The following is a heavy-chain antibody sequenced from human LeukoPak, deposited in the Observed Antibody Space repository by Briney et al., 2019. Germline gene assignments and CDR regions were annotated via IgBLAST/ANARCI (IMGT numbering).Heavy chain of an antibody. CDR1: GFTFSSYA. CDR3: AREYSSSSGRSFDY. Sequence: GGSLRLSCAASGFTFSSYAMHWVRQAPGKGLEWVAVISYGGDDGSNIYYAASVKGRFTISRDNAKNSLFLQMNSLRAEDTAVYYCAREYSSSSGRSFDYWGQGTLVTVSS. D-gene: IGHD6-6*01. CDR2: ISYGGDDGSNI. J-gene: IGHJ4*02. V-gene: IGHV3-30-3*01.